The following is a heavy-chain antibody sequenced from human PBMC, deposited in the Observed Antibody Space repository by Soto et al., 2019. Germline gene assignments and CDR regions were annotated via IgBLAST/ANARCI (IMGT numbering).Heavy chain of an antibody. V-gene: IGHV1-69*01. CDR3: AGYCSSTSGSRHWFDP. D-gene: IGHD2-2*01. J-gene: IGHJ5*02. CDR2: IIPIFGTA. CDR1: GGTFSSYA. Sequence: QVQLVQSGAEVKKPGSSVKVSCKASGGTFSSYAISWVRQAPGQGLEWMGGIIPIFGTANYAQKFQGRVTITADESTSTAYMELSSLRSEDTAVYYCAGYCSSTSGSRHWFDPWGQGTLVTVSS.